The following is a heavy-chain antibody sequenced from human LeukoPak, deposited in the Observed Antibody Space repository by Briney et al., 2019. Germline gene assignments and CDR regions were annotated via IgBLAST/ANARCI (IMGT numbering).Heavy chain of an antibody. CDR2: IGGST. Sequence: GGSLRLSCAATGFTCSSYAMTWVRQAPGKGLEWVSAIGGSTYYADSVKGRFTISRDNSENTLYLQMNSLRAEDTAVYYCAKQYSGGWYYFDYWGQGTLVTVSS. V-gene: IGHV3-23*01. CDR3: AKQYSGGWYYFDY. D-gene: IGHD6-19*01. CDR1: GFTCSSYA. J-gene: IGHJ4*02.